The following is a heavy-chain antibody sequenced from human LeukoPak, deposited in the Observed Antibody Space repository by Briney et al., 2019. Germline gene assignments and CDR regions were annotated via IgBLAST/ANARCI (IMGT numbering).Heavy chain of an antibody. V-gene: IGHV3-30*18. CDR1: GFTFSSYG. J-gene: IGHJ4*02. Sequence: PGGSLRLSCAASGFTFSSYGMHWVRQAPGKGLEWVAVISYDGSNKYYADSVKGRFTISRDNSKNTLYLQMNSLRAEDTAVYYCAKDEGYCTNGVCYYFDYWGQGTLVTVSS. CDR2: ISYDGSNK. CDR3: AKDEGYCTNGVCYYFDY. D-gene: IGHD2-8*01.